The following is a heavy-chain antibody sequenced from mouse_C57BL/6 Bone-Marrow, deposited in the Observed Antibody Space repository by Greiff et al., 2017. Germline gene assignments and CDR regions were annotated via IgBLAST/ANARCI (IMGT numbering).Heavy chain of an antibody. Sequence: DVKLQESGGGLVKPGGSLKLSCAASGFTFSDYGMHWVRQAPEKGLEWVAYISSGSSTIYYADTVKGRFTISRDNAKNTLFLQMTSLRSEDTAMYYCARDGNFEGFAYWGQGTLVTVSA. J-gene: IGHJ3*01. V-gene: IGHV5-17*01. CDR1: GFTFSDYG. CDR3: ARDGNFEGFAY. D-gene: IGHD2-1*01. CDR2: ISSGSSTI.